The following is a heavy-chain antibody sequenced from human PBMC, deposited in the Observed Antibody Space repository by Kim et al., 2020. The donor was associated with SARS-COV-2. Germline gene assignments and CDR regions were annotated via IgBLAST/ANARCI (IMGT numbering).Heavy chain of an antibody. J-gene: IGHJ3*01. CDR2: ISGSGGSS. Sequence: GGSLRLSCAASGFTFSNYAMSWVRQAPGKGLEWVSSISGSGGSSSYADSVEGRFTTFRDSSKNILYLQVNSLRAEDTAGYYCAKGHWSDAFDCWGRGTMV. V-gene: IGHV3-23*01. CDR3: AKGHWSDAFDC. D-gene: IGHD2-8*02. CDR1: GFTFSNYA.